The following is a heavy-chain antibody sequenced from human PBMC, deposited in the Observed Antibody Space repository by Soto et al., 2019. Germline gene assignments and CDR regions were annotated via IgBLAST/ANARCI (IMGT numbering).Heavy chain of an antibody. Sequence: EVQLVESGGGLVQPGGSLRLSCAASGFSLSDHYMDWVRQAPGKGLEWVGRTRNKANSYTTEYAASVKGRFTISRDDSKNSLYLQMNSLKTEDTAVYYCARYDDGDLDYWGQGTLVTVSS. CDR1: GFSLSDHY. CDR3: ARYDDGDLDY. CDR2: TRNKANSYTT. J-gene: IGHJ4*02. D-gene: IGHD4-17*01. V-gene: IGHV3-72*01.